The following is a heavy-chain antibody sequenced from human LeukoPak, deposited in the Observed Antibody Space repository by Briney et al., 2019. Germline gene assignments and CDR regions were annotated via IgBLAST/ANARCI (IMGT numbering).Heavy chain of an antibody. Sequence: ASVKVSCKASGYTFTGYYMHWVRQAPGQGLEWMGWINPNSGGTNYAQKFQGRVTMTRDTSISTAYMEPSRLRSDDTAVYYCARDFLSGSGSYCPYWGQGTLVTVSS. J-gene: IGHJ4*02. CDR2: INPNSGGT. CDR1: GYTFTGYY. CDR3: ARDFLSGSGSYCPY. V-gene: IGHV1-2*02. D-gene: IGHD3-10*01.